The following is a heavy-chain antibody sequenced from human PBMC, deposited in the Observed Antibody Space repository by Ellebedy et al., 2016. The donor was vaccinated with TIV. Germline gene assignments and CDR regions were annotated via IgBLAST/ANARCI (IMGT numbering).Heavy chain of an antibody. CDR2: INPNSGGT. D-gene: IGHD3-22*01. CDR3: ASTMIVVVPPDY. CDR1: GYTFTGYY. Sequence: ASVKVSXXASGYTFTGYYMHWVRQAPGQGLEWMGWINPNSGGTNYAQKFQGRVTMTRDTSISTAYMELSRLRSDDTAVYYCASTMIVVVPPDYWGQGTLVTVSS. V-gene: IGHV1-2*02. J-gene: IGHJ4*02.